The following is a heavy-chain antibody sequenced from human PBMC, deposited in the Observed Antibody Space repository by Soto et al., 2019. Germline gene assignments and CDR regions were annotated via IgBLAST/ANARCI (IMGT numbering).Heavy chain of an antibody. V-gene: IGHV5-10-1*01. D-gene: IGHD2-8*01. CDR1: GYSFTSYW. J-gene: IGHJ6*02. CDR2: IDPSDSYT. Sequence: PGESLKISCKGSGYSFTSYWISWVRQMPGKGLEWMGRIDPSDSYTNYSPSFQGHVTISADKSISTAYLQWSSLKASDTAMYYCARQTGVGYYYYGMDVWGQGTTVTVSS. CDR3: ARQTGVGYYYYGMDV.